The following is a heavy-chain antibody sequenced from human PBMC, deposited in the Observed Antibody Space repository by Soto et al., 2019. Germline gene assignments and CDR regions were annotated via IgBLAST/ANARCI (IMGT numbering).Heavy chain of an antibody. V-gene: IGHV1-46*01. CDR1: GYTFSSYY. Sequence: QVQLVQSGAEVKKPGASVKVSCKASGYTFSSYYMHWVRQAPGQGLEWMGIINPSGAITSYAEKFQGRVTMTRDPSTSTVYMELSSLRSEDTAVYYCARGDRAMAHYYYGMDVWGQGTTVTVSS. CDR2: INPSGAIT. J-gene: IGHJ6*02. D-gene: IGHD5-18*01. CDR3: ARGDRAMAHYYYGMDV.